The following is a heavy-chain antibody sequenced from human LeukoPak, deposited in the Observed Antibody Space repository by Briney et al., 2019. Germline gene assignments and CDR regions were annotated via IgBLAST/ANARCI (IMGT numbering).Heavy chain of an antibody. CDR2: IYYSGST. Sequence: SETLSLTCTVSGGSVSSGSYYWSWIRQPPGKGLEWIGYIYYSGSTNYNPSLKSRVTISVDTSKNQFSLKLSSETAADTAVYYCVSGVDAFDIWGQGTMVTVSS. CDR3: VSGVDAFDI. CDR1: GGSVSSGSYY. D-gene: IGHD2-8*01. V-gene: IGHV4-61*01. J-gene: IGHJ3*02.